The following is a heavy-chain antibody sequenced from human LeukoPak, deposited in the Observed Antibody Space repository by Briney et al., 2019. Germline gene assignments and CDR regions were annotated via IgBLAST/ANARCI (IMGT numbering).Heavy chain of an antibody. CDR3: AKRRRFLEEGYYYYYMDV. Sequence: GGSLRLSCAASGFTFSSYGMHWVRQAPGKGLEWVAFIRYDGSNKYYADSVKGRFTISRDNSKNTLYLQMNSLRAEDTAVYYCAKRRRFLEEGYYYYYMDVWGKGTTVTVSS. CDR2: IRYDGSNK. CDR1: GFTFSSYG. J-gene: IGHJ6*03. D-gene: IGHD3-3*01. V-gene: IGHV3-30*02.